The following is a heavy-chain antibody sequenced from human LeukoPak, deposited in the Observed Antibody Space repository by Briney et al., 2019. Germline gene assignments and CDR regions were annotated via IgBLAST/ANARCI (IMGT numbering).Heavy chain of an antibody. CDR1: GGSIRSYY. D-gene: IGHD6-6*01. J-gene: IGHJ4*02. CDR2: IYYSGST. CDR3: ARDSRSSSAFDY. Sequence: SETLSLTCTVSGGSIRSYYWSWIRQPPGKGLEWIGYIYYSGSTNYNPSLKSRVTISVDTSKNQFSLKLSSVTAADTAVYYCARDSRSSSAFDYWGQRTLVTVSS. V-gene: IGHV4-59*01.